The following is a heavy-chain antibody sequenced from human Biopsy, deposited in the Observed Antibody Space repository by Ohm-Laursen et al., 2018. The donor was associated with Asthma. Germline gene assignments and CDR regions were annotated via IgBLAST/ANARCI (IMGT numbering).Heavy chain of an antibody. CDR3: ARGDSSNWSHYYFDY. CDR1: GFAVSRDY. D-gene: IGHD3-22*01. CDR2: IYSGGTS. J-gene: IGHJ4*02. Sequence: SLRLSCAASGFAVSRDYMFWVCQAPGKGLEWVSVIYSGGTSHTADSVRGRFTISRDYSKNTLYLQMHSLRAEDTAVYYCARGDSSNWSHYYFDYWGPGTL. V-gene: IGHV3-53*01.